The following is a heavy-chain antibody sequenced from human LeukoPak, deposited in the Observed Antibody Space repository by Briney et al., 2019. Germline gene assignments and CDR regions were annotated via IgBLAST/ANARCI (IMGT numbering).Heavy chain of an antibody. CDR3: AKGAGYDSRGYYRYFDY. V-gene: IGHV3-23*01. Sequence: PGGSLRLSCAGSGFTFSSYAMSWGCEAPGKGLELVSAISGGGGSTYYADSVKGPFTISRDNSKNTLYLQMNSLRAEDRAVYYCAKGAGYDSRGYYRYFDYWGQGTLVTVSA. D-gene: IGHD3-22*01. J-gene: IGHJ4*02. CDR2: ISGGGGST. CDR1: GFTFSSYA.